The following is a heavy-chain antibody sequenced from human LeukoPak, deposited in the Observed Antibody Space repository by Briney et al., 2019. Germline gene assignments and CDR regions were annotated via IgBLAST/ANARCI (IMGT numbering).Heavy chain of an antibody. CDR1: GGTFSSYA. D-gene: IGHD3-22*01. J-gene: IGHJ4*02. CDR3: ARVWYYDSSGYYSY. V-gene: IGHV1-69*04. CDR2: IIPILGIA. Sequence: SVKVSCKASGGTFSSYAISWVRQAPGQGLEWMGRIIPILGIANYAQKFQGRVTITADKSMSTAYMELSSLRSEDTAVYYCARVWYYDSSGYYSYWGQGTLVTVSS.